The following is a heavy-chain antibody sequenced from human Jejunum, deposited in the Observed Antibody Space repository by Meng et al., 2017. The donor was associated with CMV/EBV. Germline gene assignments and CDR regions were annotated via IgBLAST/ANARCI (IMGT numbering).Heavy chain of an antibody. CDR3: ARSKKTFNYDTSGPDAFDI. CDR1: DYY. CDR2: ISSRGSTI. V-gene: IGHV3-11*01. Sequence: DYYMSWIRQAPGKGLQWVSYISSRGSTIYYADSVKGRFTSSRDNAKNSLYLQMNSLRAEDRAVYYCARSKKTFNYDTSGPDAFDIWGQGTMVTVSS. D-gene: IGHD3-22*01. J-gene: IGHJ3*02.